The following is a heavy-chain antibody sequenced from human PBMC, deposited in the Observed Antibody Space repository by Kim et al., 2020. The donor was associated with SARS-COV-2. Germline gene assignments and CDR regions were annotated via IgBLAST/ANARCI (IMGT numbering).Heavy chain of an antibody. CDR3: AKGGRESSSGRPYYFDY. J-gene: IGHJ4*02. D-gene: IGHD3-22*01. V-gene: IGHV3-23*01. CDR1: GFTFSSYA. CDR2: ISGSGGST. Sequence: GGSLRLSCAASGFTFSSYAMNWVRQAPGKGLEWVSGISGSGGSTYDAESVKGRFTISRDNSKNTLYLQMNSLRAEDTVVYYCAKGGRESSSGRPYYFDYWGQGTLVTVSS.